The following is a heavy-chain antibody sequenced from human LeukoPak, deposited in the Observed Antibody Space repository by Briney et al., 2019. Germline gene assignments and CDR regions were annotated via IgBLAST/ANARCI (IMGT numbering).Heavy chain of an antibody. D-gene: IGHD5-18*01. Sequence: SQTLSLTCTVSGGSISSGDRYWSWIRQSPGKGLEWIGYIYSTGNTYYNPSLKSRVIISVDTSKNQFSLELNSVTATDTAVYYCARDSYSYGYGGFDYWGQGILVTVSS. CDR2: IYSTGNT. V-gene: IGHV4-30-4*01. CDR3: ARDSYSYGYGGFDY. CDR1: GGSISSGDRY. J-gene: IGHJ4*02.